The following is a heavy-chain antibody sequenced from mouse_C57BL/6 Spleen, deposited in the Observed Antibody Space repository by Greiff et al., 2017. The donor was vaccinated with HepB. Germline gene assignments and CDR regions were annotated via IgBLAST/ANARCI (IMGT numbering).Heavy chain of an antibody. CDR1: GYAFSSSW. V-gene: IGHV1-82*01. J-gene: IGHJ4*01. CDR3: ARKRYGYAMDY. Sequence: LVESGPELVKPGASVKISCKASGYAFSSSWMNWVKQRPGKGLEWIGRIYPGDGDTNYNGKFKGKATLTADKSSSTAYMQLSSLTSEDSAVYFCARKRYGYAMDYWGQGTSVTVSS. CDR2: IYPGDGDT. D-gene: IGHD1-1*02.